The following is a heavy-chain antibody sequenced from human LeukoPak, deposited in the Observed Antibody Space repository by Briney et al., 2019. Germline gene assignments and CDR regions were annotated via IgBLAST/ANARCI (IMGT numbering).Heavy chain of an antibody. V-gene: IGHV4-34*01. J-gene: IGHJ6*03. Sequence: SETLSLTCAVYGGSFSGHCWSWIRQPPGKGLEWIGEINHSGSTNYNPSLKSRVTISVDTSKNQFSLKLSSVTAADTAVYYCARGAGYSSGRGYYYYYYMDVWGKGTTVTVSS. CDR2: INHSGST. CDR1: GGSFSGHC. CDR3: ARGAGYSSGRGYYYYYYMDV. D-gene: IGHD6-19*01.